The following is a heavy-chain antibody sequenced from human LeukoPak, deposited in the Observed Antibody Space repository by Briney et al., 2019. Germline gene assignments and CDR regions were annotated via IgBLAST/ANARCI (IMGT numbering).Heavy chain of an antibody. CDR3: ARAQAIVGATTIDY. D-gene: IGHD1-26*01. V-gene: IGHV1-2*02. CDR1: GYTFTGYY. Sequence: ASVKVSCKASGYTFTGYYMHWVRQAPGQRLEWMGWINPNSGGTNYAQKFQGRVTMTRDTSNSTAYMELSRLRSDDTAVYYCARAQAIVGATTIDYWGQGTLVTVSS. CDR2: INPNSGGT. J-gene: IGHJ4*02.